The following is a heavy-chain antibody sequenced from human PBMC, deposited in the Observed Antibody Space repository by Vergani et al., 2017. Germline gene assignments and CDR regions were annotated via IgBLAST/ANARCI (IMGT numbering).Heavy chain of an antibody. J-gene: IGHJ4*02. V-gene: IGHV3-73*02. D-gene: IGHD4-17*01. CDR3: AKGDDYGDYETPRAGVALDY. Sequence: EVQLVESGGGLVQPGGSLKLSCAASGFTFSGSAMHWVRQASGKGLEWVGRIRSKANSYATAYAASVKGRFTISRDDSKNTAYLQMNSLKTEDTAVYYCAKGDDYGDYETPRAGVALDYWGQGTLVTVSS. CDR2: IRSKANSYAT. CDR1: GFTFSGSA.